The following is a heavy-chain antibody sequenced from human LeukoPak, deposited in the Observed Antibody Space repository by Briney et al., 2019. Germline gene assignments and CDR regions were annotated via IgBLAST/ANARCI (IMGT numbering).Heavy chain of an antibody. Sequence: GGSLILSCAASGFTFSNYAMTWVRQAPGKGLEWVSTVTGSGTSTFYADSVKGRFTISRDNSKNTLYLQMNSLRVEDTAVYYCANRWYYFDYWGQGTLVTVSS. J-gene: IGHJ4*02. D-gene: IGHD4-23*01. CDR1: GFTFSNYA. CDR3: ANRWYYFDY. V-gene: IGHV3-23*01. CDR2: VTGSGTST.